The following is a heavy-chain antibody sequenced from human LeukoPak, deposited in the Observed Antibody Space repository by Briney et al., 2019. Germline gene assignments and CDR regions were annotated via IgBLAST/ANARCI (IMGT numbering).Heavy chain of an antibody. CDR2: INSNTGGT. Sequence: ASVKVSRRASGYIFTDYYVHWVRQAPGQGLEWMGWINSNTGGTNYVQRFQGRVTMTRDTSISTLYMELSSLRSDDTAVYYCARDLGITCISTSCPPDYWGQGTLVTVSS. V-gene: IGHV1-2*02. D-gene: IGHD2-2*01. J-gene: IGHJ4*02. CDR1: GYIFTDYY. CDR3: ARDLGITCISTSCPPDY.